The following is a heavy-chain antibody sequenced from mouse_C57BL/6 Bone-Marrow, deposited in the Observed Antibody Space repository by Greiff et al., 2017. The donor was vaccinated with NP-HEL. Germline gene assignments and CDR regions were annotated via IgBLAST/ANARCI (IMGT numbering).Heavy chain of an antibody. CDR2: ISDGGSYT. J-gene: IGHJ4*01. Sequence: EVKVEESGGGLVKPGGSLKLSCAASGFTFSSYAMSWVRQTPEKRLEWVATISDGGSYTYYPDNVKGRFTISRDNAKNNLYLQMSHLKSEDTAMYYCARGYYGSSENAMDYWGQGTSVTVSS. CDR3: ARGYYGSSENAMDY. V-gene: IGHV5-4*03. CDR1: GFTFSSYA. D-gene: IGHD1-1*01.